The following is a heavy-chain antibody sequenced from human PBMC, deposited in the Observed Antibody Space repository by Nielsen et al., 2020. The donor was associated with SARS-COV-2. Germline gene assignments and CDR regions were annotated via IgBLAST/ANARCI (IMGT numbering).Heavy chain of an antibody. CDR2: ISYDANNI. V-gene: IGHV3-30*04. CDR1: GFDFRSHA. J-gene: IGHJ4*02. CDR3: VRVRDDGYYYDTGPFDY. D-gene: IGHD3-22*01. Sequence: GESLKISCVASGFDFRSHAMHWVRQAPGKGLEWVAAISYDANNIFYSDSVRGRFSISRDNAENTLYLQMNSLRADDTAVYYCVRVRDDGYYYDTGPFDYWGQGTLVTVSS.